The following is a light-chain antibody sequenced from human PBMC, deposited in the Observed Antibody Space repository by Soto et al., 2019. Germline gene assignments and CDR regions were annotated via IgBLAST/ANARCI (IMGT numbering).Light chain of an antibody. V-gene: IGKV3-15*01. Sequence: EIVMTQSPAILSLSPGETATLSCRASQSVSTKLAWYQQRPGQTPRLLIYNASTRATAVPASFSGGGSVTEFSLTFTSLHSDDFGVNYCHQYNTWAPHFTFCPGTKVDNK. CDR2: NAS. J-gene: IGKJ3*01. CDR1: QSVSTK. CDR3: HQYNTWAPHFT.